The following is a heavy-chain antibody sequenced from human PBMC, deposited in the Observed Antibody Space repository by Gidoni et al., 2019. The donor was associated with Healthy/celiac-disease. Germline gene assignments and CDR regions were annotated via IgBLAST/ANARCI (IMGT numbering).Heavy chain of an antibody. D-gene: IGHD1-7*01. V-gene: IGHV1-69*01. CDR1: GATFSSYA. CDR2: IIPIFGTA. Sequence: QVQQVQPGAEVKKPGTSVTVSCKASGATFSSYAISWVRQAPGQGLEWMGGIIPIFGTANYAQKFQGRVTITADESTSTAYMELSSLRAEDTAVYYCARDKGELRDYYYYGMDVWGQGTTVTVSS. CDR3: ARDKGELRDYYYYGMDV. J-gene: IGHJ6*02.